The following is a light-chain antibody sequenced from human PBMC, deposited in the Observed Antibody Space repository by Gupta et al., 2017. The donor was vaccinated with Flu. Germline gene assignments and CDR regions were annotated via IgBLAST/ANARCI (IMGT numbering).Light chain of an antibody. CDR3: QQYGSSPGYT. Sequence: IVLTQSPGTLSLSPGERATLSCRASQSVSSHYLAWYQQKPGQAPRLLIYGASTRATGIPDRFSGSGSGTDFTLTISRLEPEDFAVYYCQQYGSSPGYTFGQGTKLEIK. V-gene: IGKV3-20*01. J-gene: IGKJ2*01. CDR1: QSVSSHY. CDR2: GAS.